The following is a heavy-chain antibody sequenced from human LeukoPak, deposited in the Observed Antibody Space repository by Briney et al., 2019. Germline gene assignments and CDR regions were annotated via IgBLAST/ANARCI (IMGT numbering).Heavy chain of an antibody. D-gene: IGHD4-17*01. CDR2: LSGSGAST. J-gene: IGHJ4*02. Sequence: GGSLRLSCAVSGFTFSSYGMSWVRQAPGKGLEWVSALSGSGASTYYAGSVKGRFTISRDNSKNTLYLQMNSLRAADTAVYYCAKDNGAYDFDSWGQGTLVTVSS. CDR3: AKDNGAYDFDS. CDR1: GFTFSSYG. V-gene: IGHV3-23*01.